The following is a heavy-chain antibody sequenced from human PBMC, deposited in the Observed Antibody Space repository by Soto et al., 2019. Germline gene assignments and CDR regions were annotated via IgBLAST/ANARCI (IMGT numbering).Heavy chain of an antibody. J-gene: IGHJ6*02. Sequence: QVQLVESGGGVVQPGRSLRLSCAASGFTFSSYGMHWVRQAPGKGLEWVAVIWYDGSNKYYADSVKGRFTISRDNSKNTLYLQMNSLRAEDTAVYYCARVIGELPYYYYYGMDVWGQGTTVTVSS. CDR3: ARVIGELPYYYYYGMDV. V-gene: IGHV3-33*01. CDR1: GFTFSSYG. CDR2: IWYDGSNK. D-gene: IGHD1-26*01.